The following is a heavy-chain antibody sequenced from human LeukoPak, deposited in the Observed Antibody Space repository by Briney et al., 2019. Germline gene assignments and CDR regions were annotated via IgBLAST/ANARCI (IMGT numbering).Heavy chain of an antibody. J-gene: IGHJ4*02. Sequence: PGGSLRLSCVASGFTFSYSSMNWVRQAPGKGLEWVSYISSSSSTTYHVDSVKGRFTVSRDNAKNSVYLEMSSLRVEDTAIYYCVSQGTFGGAHCWGQGTLVTVSS. CDR2: ISSSSSTT. D-gene: IGHD1-26*01. V-gene: IGHV3-48*04. CDR3: VSQGTFGGAHC. CDR1: GFTFSYSS.